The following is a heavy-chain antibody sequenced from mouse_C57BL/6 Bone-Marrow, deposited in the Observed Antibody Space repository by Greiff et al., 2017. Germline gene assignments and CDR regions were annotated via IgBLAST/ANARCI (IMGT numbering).Heavy chain of an antibody. V-gene: IGHV1-81*01. Sequence: VQRVESGAELARPGASVKLSCKASGYTFTSYGISWVKQRTGQGLEWIGEIYPRSGNTYYNEKFKGKATLTADKSSSTAYMELRSLTSEDSAVYVCARKPLVGDYWGQGTSVTVSS. J-gene: IGHJ4*01. CDR2: IYPRSGNT. CDR3: ARKPLVGDY. D-gene: IGHD2-10*02. CDR1: GYTFTSYG.